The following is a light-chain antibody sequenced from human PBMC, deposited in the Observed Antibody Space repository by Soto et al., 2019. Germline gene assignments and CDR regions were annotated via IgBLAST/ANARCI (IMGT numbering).Light chain of an antibody. V-gene: IGKV3-20*01. CDR2: GTS. CDR1: QTGHSSF. J-gene: IGKJ2*01. CDR3: PQHGGSPPYI. Sequence: EVVLTKSPGTLYLSPGDRATVSCRVSQTGHSSFFAGYQQKWGQSPRLLIYGTSNRAAGIPARFSGDGSGIDFTLPIDGLEPEDFAMCFCPQHGGSPPYICGRGT.